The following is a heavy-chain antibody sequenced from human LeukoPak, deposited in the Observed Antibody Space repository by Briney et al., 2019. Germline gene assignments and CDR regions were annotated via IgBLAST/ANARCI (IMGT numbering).Heavy chain of an antibody. Sequence: GASVKVSCKASGGTFSSYAISWVRQAPGQGLEWMGGIIPIFGTANYAQKFQGRVTITADESTSTAYMELSSLRSEDTAVYYCAREVGYCSSTSCYYFDYWGQGTLVTVSS. CDR1: GGTFSSYA. V-gene: IGHV1-69*13. D-gene: IGHD2-2*01. CDR3: AREVGYCSSTSCYYFDY. CDR2: IIPIFGTA. J-gene: IGHJ4*02.